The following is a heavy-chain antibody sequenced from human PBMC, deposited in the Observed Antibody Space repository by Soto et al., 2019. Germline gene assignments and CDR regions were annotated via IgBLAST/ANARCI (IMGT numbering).Heavy chain of an antibody. V-gene: IGHV4-59*08. CDR2: IYHSGST. Sequence: SQTVSRTGTGCGGSKSAYYWNSIRQSPGKGLEWIGYIYHSGSTNYSPSLKSRVTISVDSSKNQLFLKLSSVTAADTAVYYCARSYSGSYYSLDYWGQGIMVTVSS. J-gene: IGHJ4*02. CDR3: ARSYSGSYYSLDY. CDR1: GGSKSAYY. D-gene: IGHD1-26*01.